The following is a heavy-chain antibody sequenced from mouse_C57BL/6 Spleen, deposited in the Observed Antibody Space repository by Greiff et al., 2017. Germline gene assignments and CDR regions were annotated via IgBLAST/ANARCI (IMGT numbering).Heavy chain of an antibody. Sequence: QVQLQQSGPELVKPGASVKISCKASGYAFSSSWLNWVKQRPGKGLEWIGRIYPGDGDTNYNGKFKGKATLTADKSSSTAYMQLSSLTSEDSAVYFCARLGTGLDYWGQGTTLTVSS. CDR2: IYPGDGDT. D-gene: IGHD4-1*01. CDR1: GYAFSSSW. J-gene: IGHJ2*01. V-gene: IGHV1-82*01. CDR3: ARLGTGLDY.